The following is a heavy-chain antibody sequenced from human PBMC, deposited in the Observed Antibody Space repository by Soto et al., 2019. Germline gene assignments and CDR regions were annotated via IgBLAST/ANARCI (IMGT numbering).Heavy chain of an antibody. CDR2: IYYSGST. Sequence: SETLSLTCTVSGVSISSSSYYWGWIRQPPGKGLEWIGSIYYSGSTYYNPSLKSRVTISVDTSKNQFSLKLSSVTAADTAVYYCARESPGDNWFDPWGQGTLVTVSS. CDR3: ARESPGDNWFDP. J-gene: IGHJ5*02. V-gene: IGHV4-39*02. D-gene: IGHD1-26*01. CDR1: GVSISSSSYY.